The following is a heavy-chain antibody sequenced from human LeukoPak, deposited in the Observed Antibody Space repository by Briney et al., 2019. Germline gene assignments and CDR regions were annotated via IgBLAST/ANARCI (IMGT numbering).Heavy chain of an antibody. D-gene: IGHD3-16*01. Sequence: ASVKVSCKVSGYTLTELSMHWVRQAPGKGLEWMGGFDPEYGETIYAQKFQGRVTMTEDTSTDTAYVELSSLRSEDTAMYYCATYTDAYWGQGTVVTVSS. CDR1: GYTLTELS. J-gene: IGHJ4*02. V-gene: IGHV1-24*01. CDR3: ATYTDAY. CDR2: FDPEYGET.